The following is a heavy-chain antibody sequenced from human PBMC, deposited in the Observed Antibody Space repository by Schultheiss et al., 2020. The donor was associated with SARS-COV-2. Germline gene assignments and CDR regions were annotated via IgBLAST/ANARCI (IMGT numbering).Heavy chain of an antibody. Sequence: GSLRLSCTVSGGSISSSSHYWGWIRQPPGKGLEWIGSIYYSGSTYYNPSLKSRVTISVDTSKNQFSLKLSSVTAADTAVYYCARRAIFDFWSGYYFAFDPLGQGTLVTVSS. J-gene: IGHJ5*02. CDR3: ARRAIFDFWSGYYFAFDP. D-gene: IGHD3-3*01. CDR1: GGSISSSSHY. V-gene: IGHV4-39*01. CDR2: IYYSGST.